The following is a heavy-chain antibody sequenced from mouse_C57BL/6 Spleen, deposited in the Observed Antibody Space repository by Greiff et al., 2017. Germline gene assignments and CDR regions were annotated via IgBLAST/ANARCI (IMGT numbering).Heavy chain of an antibody. CDR1: GYTFTSYW. Sequence: QVQLQQPGAELVKPGASVKMSCKASGYTFTSYWITWVKQRPGQGLEWIGDIYPGSGSTNYNEKFKSKATLTVATSSSTAYMQLSSLTSEDSAVYYGARWGLGLSYWGQGTLVTVAA. V-gene: IGHV1-55*01. CDR3: ARWGLGLSY. CDR2: IYPGSGST. J-gene: IGHJ3*01.